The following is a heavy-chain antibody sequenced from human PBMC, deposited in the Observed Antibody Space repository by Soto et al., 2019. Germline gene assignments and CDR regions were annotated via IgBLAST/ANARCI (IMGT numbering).Heavy chain of an antibody. J-gene: IGHJ5*02. V-gene: IGHV4-30-2*01. CDR3: ARVRTVPAAMEHNWFDP. CDR1: GGSIGSGGYS. D-gene: IGHD2-2*01. Sequence: TLSLTCAVSGGSIGSGGYSWSWIRQPPGKGLEWIGYIYHSGSTYYNPSLKSRVTISVDRSKNQFSLKLSSVTAADTAVYYCARVRTVPAAMEHNWFDPWGQGTLVTVSS. CDR2: IYHSGST.